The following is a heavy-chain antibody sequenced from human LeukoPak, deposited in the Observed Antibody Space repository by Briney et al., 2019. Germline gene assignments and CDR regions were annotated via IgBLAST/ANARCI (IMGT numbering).Heavy chain of an antibody. D-gene: IGHD2-15*01. Sequence: GGSLRLSCAASGFTFSSYSMNRVRQAPGKGLEWVSSITSSSTYVYYADSVKGRFTISRDSAKNSLYLQMNSLRAEDAAVYYCARLYCSGGSCYPEYWGQGTLVTVSS. J-gene: IGHJ4*02. CDR3: ARLYCSGGSCYPEY. CDR1: GFTFSSYS. CDR2: ITSSSTYV. V-gene: IGHV3-21*01.